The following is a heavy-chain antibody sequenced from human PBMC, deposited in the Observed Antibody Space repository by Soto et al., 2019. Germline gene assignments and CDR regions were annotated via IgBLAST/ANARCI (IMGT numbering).Heavy chain of an antibody. V-gene: IGHV1-3*01. J-gene: IGHJ4*02. CDR1: GYTFTSYA. D-gene: IGHD3-22*01. CDR2: INAGNGNT. CDR3: ASHYDSSGPTKGLDY. Sequence: ASVKVSCKASGYTFTSYAMHWVRQAPGRRLEWMGWINAGNGNTKYSQKFQGRVTITRDTSASTAYMELSSLRSEDTAVYYCASHYDSSGPTKGLDYWGQGTLVTVSS.